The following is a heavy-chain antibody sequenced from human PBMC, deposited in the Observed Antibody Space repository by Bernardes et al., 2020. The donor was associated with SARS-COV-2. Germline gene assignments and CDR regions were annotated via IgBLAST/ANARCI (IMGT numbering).Heavy chain of an antibody. Sequence: SETLSLTCTVSGDSISSRTYYWGWIRQSPGKVLKWILSIYYTVSTYYNPYLKGRVTISVDTSNNQFSLMLNSMTAADAAVYYCARHTRRLQVSGSWFDHWGQGTLVNVSS. J-gene: IGHJ5*02. CDR1: GDSISSRTYY. CDR2: IYYTVST. CDR3: ARHTRRLQVSGSWFDH. D-gene: IGHD1-26*01. V-gene: IGHV4-39*01.